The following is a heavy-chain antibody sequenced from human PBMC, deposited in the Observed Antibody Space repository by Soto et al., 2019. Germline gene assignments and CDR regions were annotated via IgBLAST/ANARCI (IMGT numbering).Heavy chain of an antibody. D-gene: IGHD5-18*01. CDR2: IIPMFGTA. CDR3: ASGIQLWLRRINNGYSG. Sequence: QVQLVQSGAEVKKPESSVKVSCKAPGGTFSTYAISWVRQAPGQGLEWIGGIIPMFGTANYAQRLQDRVTITADESTNTVYMELSSLRSEDTAVYFCASGIQLWLRRINNGYSGWGQGTLVTVSS. V-gene: IGHV1-69*12. CDR1: GGTFSTYA. J-gene: IGHJ4*02.